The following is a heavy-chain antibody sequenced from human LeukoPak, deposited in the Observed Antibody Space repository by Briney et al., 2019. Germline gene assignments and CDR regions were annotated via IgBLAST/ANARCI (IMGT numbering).Heavy chain of an antibody. CDR1: GFTFSNYA. Sequence: GGSLRLSCAASGFTFSNYAMTCVRQAPGKGLEWVSTVSGNGGSTNYADSVKGRFTISRDNSKNTLYLQMNSLRAEDTAVYYCAKGVGGSGSFGYWGQGTLVTVSS. CDR3: AKGVGGSGSFGY. V-gene: IGHV3-23*01. J-gene: IGHJ4*02. D-gene: IGHD3-10*01. CDR2: VSGNGGST.